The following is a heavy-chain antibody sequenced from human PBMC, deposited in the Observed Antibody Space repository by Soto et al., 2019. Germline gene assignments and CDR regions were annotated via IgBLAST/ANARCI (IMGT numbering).Heavy chain of an antibody. D-gene: IGHD4-4*01. V-gene: IGHV3-66*01. J-gene: IGHJ4*02. Sequence: GGSLRLSCAASGFSLSNNYMGGVRQAPGAGLEWVSVIYSDSRTYYADSVKGRFIISKDDSKNTVYLQMNSLRAEDTAVYYCARDLFVEKTTINWGQGTLVTVSS. CDR1: GFSLSNNY. CDR2: IYSDSRT. CDR3: ARDLFVEKTTIN.